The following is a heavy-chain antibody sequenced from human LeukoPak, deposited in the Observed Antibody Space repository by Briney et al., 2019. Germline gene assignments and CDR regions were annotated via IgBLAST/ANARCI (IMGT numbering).Heavy chain of an antibody. CDR2: ISGSGGST. V-gene: IGHV3-23*01. CDR3: AREYGSGSYYYDY. Sequence: GGSLRLSCAASGFTFSSYAMSWVRQAPGKGLEWVSGISGSGGSTYYADSVKGRFTLSRDNSKSTLYLQMNSLRAEDTAVYYCAREYGSGSYYYDYWGQGTLVTVSS. J-gene: IGHJ4*02. CDR1: GFTFSSYA. D-gene: IGHD3-10*01.